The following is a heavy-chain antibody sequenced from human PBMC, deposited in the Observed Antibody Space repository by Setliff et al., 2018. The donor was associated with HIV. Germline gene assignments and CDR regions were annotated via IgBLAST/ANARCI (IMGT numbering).Heavy chain of an antibody. CDR2: MNPKSGVS. CDR1: GQSFTNYD. CDR3: ARGRVLEYGSGTQGDY. Sequence: GASVKVSCKPSGQSFTNYDIHWLRRASGQGLEWMGWMNPKSGVSGSALKFHDRVTMTRDTSTLTLYMELSSLTSEDTAVYYCARGRVLEYGSGTQGDYWGQGTLVTVSS. J-gene: IGHJ4*02. V-gene: IGHV1-8*01. D-gene: IGHD3-10*01.